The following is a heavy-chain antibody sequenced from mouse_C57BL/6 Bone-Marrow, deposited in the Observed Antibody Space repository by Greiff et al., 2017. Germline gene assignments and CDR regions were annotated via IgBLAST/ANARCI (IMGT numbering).Heavy chain of an antibody. Sequence: EVHLVESGGGLVKPGGSLKLSCAASGFTFSSYAMSWVRQTPEKRLEWVATISDGGSYTYYPDNVKGRFTISRDNAKNTLYLQMSSLKSEDTAMYYCARRDGYPFAYWGQGTLVTVSA. V-gene: IGHV5-4*03. CDR3: ARRDGYPFAY. D-gene: IGHD2-3*01. CDR1: GFTFSSYA. CDR2: ISDGGSYT. J-gene: IGHJ3*01.